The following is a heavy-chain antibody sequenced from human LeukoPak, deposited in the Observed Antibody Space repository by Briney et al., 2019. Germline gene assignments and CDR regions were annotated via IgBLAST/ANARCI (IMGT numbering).Heavy chain of an antibody. D-gene: IGHD1-14*01. Sequence: ASVTVSCTASGYTFTSYDINWVRQATGQGLEWMGWMNPNSGNTGYARKFQGRVTMTRNTSISTTYMELSSLRSEDTAVYYCARGSRRNLLYFFDLWGQGTLVTVSS. CDR3: ARGSRRNLLYFFDL. CDR2: MNPNSGNT. J-gene: IGHJ4*02. CDR1: GYTFTSYD. V-gene: IGHV1-8*01.